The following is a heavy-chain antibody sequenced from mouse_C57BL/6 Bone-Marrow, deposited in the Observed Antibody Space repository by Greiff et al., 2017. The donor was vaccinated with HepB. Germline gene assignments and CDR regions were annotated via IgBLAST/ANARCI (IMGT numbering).Heavy chain of an antibody. CDR1: GFTFSSYG. CDR2: ISSGGSYT. Sequence: EVQRVESGGDLVKPGGSLKLSCAASGFTFSSYGMSWVRQTPDKRLEWVATISSGGSYTYYPDSVKGRFTISRDNAKNTLYLQMSSLKSEDTAMYYCARRGSTIGAYWGQGTLVTVSA. D-gene: IGHD2-14*01. CDR3: ARRGSTIGAY. V-gene: IGHV5-6*01. J-gene: IGHJ3*01.